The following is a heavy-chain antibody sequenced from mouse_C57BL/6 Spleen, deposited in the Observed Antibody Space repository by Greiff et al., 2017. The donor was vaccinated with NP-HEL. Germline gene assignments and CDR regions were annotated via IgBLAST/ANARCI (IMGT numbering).Heavy chain of an antibody. CDR2: IYPGDGDT. D-gene: IGHD1-1*01. V-gene: IGHV1-82*01. CDR1: GYAFSSSW. Sequence: VQLMESGPELVKPGASVKISCKASGYAFSSSWMNWVKQRPGKGLEWIGRIYPGDGDTNYNGKFKGKATLTADKSSSTAYMQLSSLTSEDSAVYFCARERFYYGSSYGYFDVWGTGTTVTVSS. CDR3: ARERFYYGSSYGYFDV. J-gene: IGHJ1*03.